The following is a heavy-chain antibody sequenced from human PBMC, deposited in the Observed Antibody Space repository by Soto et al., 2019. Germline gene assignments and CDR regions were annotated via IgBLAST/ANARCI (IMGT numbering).Heavy chain of an antibody. V-gene: IGHV1-46*01. Sequence: GASVKVSCKASGYTFTSYYMHWVRQAPGQGLEWMGIINPSGGSTSYAQKFQGGVTMTRDTSTSTVYMELSSLRSEDTAVYYCARDPGIAVAHWGSFDYWGQGTLVTVSS. CDR3: ARDPGIAVAHWGSFDY. D-gene: IGHD6-19*01. CDR1: GYTFTSYY. J-gene: IGHJ4*02. CDR2: INPSGGST.